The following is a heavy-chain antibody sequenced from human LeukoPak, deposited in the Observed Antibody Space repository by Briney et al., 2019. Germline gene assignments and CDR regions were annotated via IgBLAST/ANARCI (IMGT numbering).Heavy chain of an antibody. V-gene: IGHV3-73*01. CDR2: IRSKANNYAT. D-gene: IGHD4-17*01. CDR3: SSGGGGYGDYDY. J-gene: IGHJ4*01. CDR1: GFTFSGSA. Sequence: PGGSLRLSCAASGFTFSGSAMHWVRQASGKGLEWVGRIRSKANNYATAYAASVKGRFTISRDDSKNTAYLQMNSLKTEDTAVYYCSSGGGGYGDYDYWGHGTLVTVSS.